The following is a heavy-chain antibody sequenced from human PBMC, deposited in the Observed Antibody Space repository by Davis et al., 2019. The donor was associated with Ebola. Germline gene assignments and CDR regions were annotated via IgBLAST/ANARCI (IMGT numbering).Heavy chain of an antibody. Sequence: GESLKISCAASGFTFSSYGMHWVRQAPGKGLEWVAVIWYDGSNKYYADSVKGRFTISRDNSKNTLYLQMNSLRAEDTAVYYCAREAQPGITHPWGQGTLVTVSS. J-gene: IGHJ5*02. CDR1: GFTFSSYG. V-gene: IGHV3-33*08. CDR2: IWYDGSNK. CDR3: AREAQPGITHP. D-gene: IGHD3-10*01.